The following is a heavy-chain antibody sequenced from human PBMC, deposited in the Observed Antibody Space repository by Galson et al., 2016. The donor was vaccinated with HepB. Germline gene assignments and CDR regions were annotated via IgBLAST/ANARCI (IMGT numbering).Heavy chain of an antibody. J-gene: IGHJ5*02. CDR2: IYHSGST. CDR1: GGSINNLYW. CDR3: STWGKERNWFDP. Sequence: SETLSLTCAVSGGSINNLYWWAWVRQPPGKGLQWIGGIYHSGSTDYNPSLKSRVTISLDKSKNQFSLRLSSVTAADTAVYDRSTWGKERNWFDPWGQGTLVTVSS. D-gene: IGHD3-16*01. V-gene: IGHV4-4*02.